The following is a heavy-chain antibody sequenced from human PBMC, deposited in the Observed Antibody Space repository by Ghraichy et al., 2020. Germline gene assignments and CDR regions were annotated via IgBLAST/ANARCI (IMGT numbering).Heavy chain of an antibody. D-gene: IGHD4-23*01. CDR3: AKDRALRWPQGFDY. CDR2: ISGSGGST. J-gene: IGHJ4*02. V-gene: IGHV3-23*01. CDR1: GFTFSSYA. Sequence: GESLNISCAASGFTFSSYAMSWVRQAPGKGLEWVSAISGSGGSTYYADSVKGRFTISRDNSKNTLYLQMNSLRAEDTAVYYCAKDRALRWPQGFDYWGQGTLVTVSS.